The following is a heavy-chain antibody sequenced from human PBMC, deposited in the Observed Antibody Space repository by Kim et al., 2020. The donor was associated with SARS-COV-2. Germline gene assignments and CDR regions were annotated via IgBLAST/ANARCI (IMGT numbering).Heavy chain of an antibody. V-gene: IGHV3-7*03. CDR1: GFTLSSYW. Sequence: GGSLRLSCAASGFTLSSYWMSWVRQAPGKGLEWVANIKQDGSEKYYVDSVKGRFTISRDNAKNSLYLQMNSLRAEDTAVYYCARRIAVAGGALDYWGQGTLVTVSS. J-gene: IGHJ4*02. D-gene: IGHD6-19*01. CDR3: ARRIAVAGGALDY. CDR2: IKQDGSEK.